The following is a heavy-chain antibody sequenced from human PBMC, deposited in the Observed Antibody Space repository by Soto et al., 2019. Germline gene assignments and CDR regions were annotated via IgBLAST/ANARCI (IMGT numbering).Heavy chain of an antibody. CDR2: MNPNSGNT. CDR3: ARGLGSSGYYWYFDL. D-gene: IGHD3-22*01. Sequence: ASVKVSCKASGYTFTSYDINWVRQATGQGLEWMGWMNPNSGNTGYAQKFQGRVTMTRNTSISTAYMELSSLRSEDTAVYYCARGLGSSGYYWYFDLWGRGXLVTVYS. J-gene: IGHJ2*01. CDR1: GYTFTSYD. V-gene: IGHV1-8*01.